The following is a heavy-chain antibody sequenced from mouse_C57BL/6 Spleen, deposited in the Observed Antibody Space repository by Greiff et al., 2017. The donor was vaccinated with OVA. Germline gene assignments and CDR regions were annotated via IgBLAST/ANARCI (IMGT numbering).Heavy chain of an antibody. V-gene: IGHV14-4*01. CDR2: IDPENGAT. CDR3: TTYDYDPYYAMDY. D-gene: IGHD2-4*01. J-gene: IGHJ4*01. CDR1: GFNIKDDY. Sequence: VQLQQSGAELVRPGASVKLSCTASGFNIKDDYMHWVKQRPEQGLEWIGWIDPENGATEYASKFQGKATITADTSSNTAYLQLSSLTSEDTAVYYCTTYDYDPYYAMDYWGQGTSVTVSS.